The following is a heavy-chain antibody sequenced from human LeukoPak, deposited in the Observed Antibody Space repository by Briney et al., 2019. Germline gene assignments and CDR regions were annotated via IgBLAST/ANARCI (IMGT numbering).Heavy chain of an antibody. CDR3: AKDIGGGNGEDY. D-gene: IGHD4-23*01. Sequence: PGGSLRLSCAASGFTFSSYAMSWVRQAPGKGLDGVSAISGSGGSTYYADSVKGRFTISRDNSKNTLYLQMNSLRAEDTDVYYCAKDIGGGNGEDYWGQGPMVNVSS. CDR2: ISGSGGST. J-gene: IGHJ4*02. V-gene: IGHV3-23*01. CDR1: GFTFSSYA.